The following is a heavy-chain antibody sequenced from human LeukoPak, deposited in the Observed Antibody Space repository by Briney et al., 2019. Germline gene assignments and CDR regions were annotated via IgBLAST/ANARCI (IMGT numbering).Heavy chain of an antibody. Sequence: GASVKVSCKASGYSFSDKYMHWVRQAPGQGLEWMGGINPNSGGTSYAQKFQGRVTMTTDTSMSTAYMELSRLTSDDTAVYYCARAGGRSWFDPWGQGTLVTVSS. CDR2: INPNSGGT. V-gene: IGHV1-2*02. CDR3: ARAGGRSWFDP. J-gene: IGHJ5*02. CDR1: GYSFSDKY.